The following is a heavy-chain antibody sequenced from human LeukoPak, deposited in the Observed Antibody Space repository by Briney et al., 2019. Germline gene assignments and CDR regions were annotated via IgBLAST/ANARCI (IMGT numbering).Heavy chain of an antibody. J-gene: IGHJ6*02. V-gene: IGHV1-46*01. Sequence: ASVKVSCKASGYTFPSYFMHWVRQAPGQGLEWMGIINPTGGSTTYAQKFQGRVTMTRDTSTSTVYMELSSLRSDDTAVYYCARVPYYYDSSGYYYYYYGMDVWGQGTTVTVSS. CDR2: INPTGGST. D-gene: IGHD3-22*01. CDR3: ARVPYYYDSSGYYYYYYGMDV. CDR1: GYTFPSYF.